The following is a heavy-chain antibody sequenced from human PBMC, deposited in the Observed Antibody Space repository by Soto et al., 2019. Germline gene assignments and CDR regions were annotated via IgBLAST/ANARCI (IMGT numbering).Heavy chain of an antibody. CDR2: VYDSGIT. Sequence: QVQLQESGPGLVKPSQTLSLACTVSGAIVTSGENYWSWVRQAPGKGLAWIGYVYDSGITYDTPGLRSRVTVSLDRPNYDVSLKLSFVTAADPAVYFCVSNLATGYSGNVWGHGTMVTVSS. CDR3: VSNLATGYSGNV. D-gene: IGHD3-9*01. V-gene: IGHV4-30-4*01. CDR1: GAIVTSGENY. J-gene: IGHJ3*01.